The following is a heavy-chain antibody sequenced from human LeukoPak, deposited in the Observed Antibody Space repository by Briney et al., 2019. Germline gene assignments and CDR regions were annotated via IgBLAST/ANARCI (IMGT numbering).Heavy chain of an antibody. CDR2: INAGNGNT. V-gene: IGHV1-3*01. J-gene: IGHJ2*01. Sequence: GASVKVSCKASGYTFTSYAMHWVRQAPGQRLEWMGWINAGNGNTEYSQKFQGRVTITRDTSASTAYMELSSLRSEDTAVYYCARVNSSCSSSSCYYWYFDLWGRGTLVTVSS. CDR1: GYTFTSYA. D-gene: IGHD2-2*01. CDR3: ARVNSSCSSSSCYYWYFDL.